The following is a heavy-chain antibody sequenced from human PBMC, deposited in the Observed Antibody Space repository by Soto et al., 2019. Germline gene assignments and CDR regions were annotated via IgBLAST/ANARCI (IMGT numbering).Heavy chain of an antibody. J-gene: IGHJ5*02. D-gene: IGHD3-9*01. CDR1: GYSFTSYW. CDR3: ARQGDYDILTGNNWFDP. V-gene: IGHV5-51*01. CDR2: IYPGDSDT. Sequence: VESLRIFYNVHGYSFTSYWIVWVLQMPGKGLEWMGIIYPGDSDTRYSPSFQGQVTISADKPISTAYLQWRSLKASDTAMYYCARQGDYDILTGNNWFDPWGQGTLVTVSS.